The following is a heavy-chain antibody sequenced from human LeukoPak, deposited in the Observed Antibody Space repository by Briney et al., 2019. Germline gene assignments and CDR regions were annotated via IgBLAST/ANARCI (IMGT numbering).Heavy chain of an antibody. J-gene: IGHJ4*02. V-gene: IGHV3-21*01. CDR1: GFTFSSYG. Sequence: GGSLRLSCAASGFTFSSYGMHWVRQAPGKGLEWVSSISSSSSYIYYADSVKGRFTISRDNAKNSLYLQMNSLRAEDTAVYYCARGDGYNSGGYFDYWGQGTLVTVSS. CDR2: ISSSSSYI. D-gene: IGHD5-24*01. CDR3: ARGDGYNSGGYFDY.